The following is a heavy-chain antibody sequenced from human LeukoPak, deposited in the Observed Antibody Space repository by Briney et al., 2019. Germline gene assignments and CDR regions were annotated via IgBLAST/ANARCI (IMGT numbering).Heavy chain of an antibody. D-gene: IGHD2-21*01. CDR3: ARGYSGSLDY. CDR1: GFTFSSYD. V-gene: IGHV3-13*01. J-gene: IGHJ4*02. Sequence: GGSLRLSCAASGFTFSSYDMQWVRQPAGKGLEWVSAIGPAGDTYYPGSVKGRFTVSRENAKSSLYLQMNSLSAGDTAVYYCARGYSGSLDYWGQGTVVTVSS. CDR2: IGPAGDT.